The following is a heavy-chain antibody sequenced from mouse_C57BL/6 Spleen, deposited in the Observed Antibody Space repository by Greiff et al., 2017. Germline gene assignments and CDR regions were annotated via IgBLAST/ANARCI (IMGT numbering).Heavy chain of an antibody. CDR1: GFSLTSSG. CDR2: IWSGGST. Sequence: VQLQQSGPGLVQPSQSLSITCTVSGFSLTSSGVHWVRQSPGKGLEWLGVIWSGGSTDYNAAFISRLSISKDNSKSQVFVKMNNLQADDSAIYDCARYPELRDSYYLDYWGQGTTLTVSS. V-gene: IGHV2-2*01. CDR3: ARYPELRDSYYLDY. J-gene: IGHJ2*01. D-gene: IGHD3-2*02.